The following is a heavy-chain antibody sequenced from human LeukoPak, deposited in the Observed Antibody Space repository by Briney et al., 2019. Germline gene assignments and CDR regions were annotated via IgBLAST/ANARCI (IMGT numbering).Heavy chain of an antibody. CDR3: ARRLAVTGRYYFDY. CDR2: IYYSGST. Sequence: KTSETLSLTCTVSGGSISTYYWTWIRQPPGKGLEWIGFIYYSGSTKYNPSLESRVTISLDMSKNQFSLKLSSVTAADTAVYCCARRLAVTGRYYFDYWGQGTLVTVSS. J-gene: IGHJ4*02. D-gene: IGHD6-19*01. CDR1: GGSISTYY. V-gene: IGHV4-59*08.